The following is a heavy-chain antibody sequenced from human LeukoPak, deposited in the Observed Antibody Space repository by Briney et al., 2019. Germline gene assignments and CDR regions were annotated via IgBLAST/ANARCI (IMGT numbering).Heavy chain of an antibody. Sequence: GGSLRLSCAASGFTFSSYEMNWLRQAPGKGLEGVSYISKSGSTIYYAVPRKGRFTISRDNAKNSLYLKMNRLRDEDTAVYYCARDRNKGGSYGPSGIFDYWGQGTLVTVSS. V-gene: IGHV3-48*03. CDR1: GFTFSSYE. D-gene: IGHD1-26*01. J-gene: IGHJ4*02. CDR2: ISKSGSTI. CDR3: ARDRNKGGSYGPSGIFDY.